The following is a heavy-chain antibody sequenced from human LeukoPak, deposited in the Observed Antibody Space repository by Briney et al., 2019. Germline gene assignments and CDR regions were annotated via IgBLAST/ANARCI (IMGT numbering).Heavy chain of an antibody. CDR1: DGSINSYY. Sequence: SETLSLTCTVSDGSINSYYWTWVRQPAGKELQWIGRIYSSGDTHYNPSFQSRVTMSVDTSKNQFSLNLSSVTAADTAVYYCARDNIPAHINDAFDIWGQGRMVTVSA. D-gene: IGHD6-13*01. J-gene: IGHJ3*02. CDR2: IYSSGDT. V-gene: IGHV4-4*07. CDR3: ARDNIPAHINDAFDI.